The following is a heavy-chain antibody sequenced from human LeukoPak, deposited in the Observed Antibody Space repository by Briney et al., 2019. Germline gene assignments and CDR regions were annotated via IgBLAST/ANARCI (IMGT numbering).Heavy chain of an antibody. Sequence: GGSLRLSCAASGFTFPTNGMSWVRQAPGKGPGWVSSISGSGDNTYYAESVTGRFTISRDSSKSTLYLQMSSLRAEDTAVYYCSKSGRVLDVRGQGTTVTVSS. CDR2: ISGSGDNT. CDR3: SKSGRVLDV. J-gene: IGHJ6*02. V-gene: IGHV3-23*01. D-gene: IGHD2-15*01. CDR1: GFTFPTNG.